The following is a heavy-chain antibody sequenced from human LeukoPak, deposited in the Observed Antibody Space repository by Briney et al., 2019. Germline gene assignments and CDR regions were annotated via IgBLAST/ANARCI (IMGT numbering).Heavy chain of an antibody. D-gene: IGHD3-22*01. CDR1: GFTFSSYA. V-gene: IGHV3-23*01. CDR3: AKGYYYDSSGYFDY. J-gene: IGHJ4*02. CDR2: ISGSGGST. Sequence: GGALRLSCAASGFTFSSYAMSWVRQAPGKGLEWVSAISGSGGSTYYADSVKGRFTISRDNSKNTLYLQMNSLRAEDTAVYYCAKGYYYDSSGYFDYWGQGTLVTVSS.